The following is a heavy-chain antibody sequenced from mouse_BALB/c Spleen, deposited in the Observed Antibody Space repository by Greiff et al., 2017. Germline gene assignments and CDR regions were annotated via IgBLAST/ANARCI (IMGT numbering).Heavy chain of an antibody. CDR3: TRERYDRGAMDD. Sequence: VQLQQSGAELVKPGASVKLSCKASGYTFTSYYMYWVKQRPGQGLEWIGEINPSNGGTNFNEKFKSKATLTVDKSSSTAYMQLSSLTSEDSAVYYCTRERYDRGAMDDWGQGTSVTVSS. J-gene: IGHJ4*01. CDR2: INPSNGGT. D-gene: IGHD2-14*01. V-gene: IGHV1S81*02. CDR1: GYTFTSYY.